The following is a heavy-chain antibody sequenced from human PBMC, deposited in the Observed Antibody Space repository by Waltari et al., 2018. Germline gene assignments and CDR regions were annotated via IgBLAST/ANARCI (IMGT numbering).Heavy chain of an antibody. CDR2: IYPEDSDT. CDR3: ASGYYSRPIDF. Sequence: EVQLVQSGAEVRKPGESLTLSCQGSGYRFTTHWIAWVRQMPGKGLEWMGVIYPEDSDTTISPSFQGQVTISADKSTRTAFLQWRNLKPSDTAMYYCASGYYSRPIDFWGRGTLVTVSS. D-gene: IGHD1-26*01. J-gene: IGHJ4*02. V-gene: IGHV5-51*01. CDR1: GYRFTTHW.